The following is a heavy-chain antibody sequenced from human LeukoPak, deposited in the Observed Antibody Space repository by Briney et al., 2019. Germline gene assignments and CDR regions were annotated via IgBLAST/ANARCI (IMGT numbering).Heavy chain of an antibody. D-gene: IGHD3-22*01. CDR2: ISGSGGST. CDR3: AKGHSLNYDLDAFDI. V-gene: IGHV3-23*01. Sequence: GGSLRLSCAASGFTVSSNYMSWVRQAPGKGLEWVSAISGSGGSTYYADSVKGRFTISRDNSKNTLYLQMNSLRAEDTAVYYCAKGHSLNYDLDAFDIWGQGTMVTVSS. CDR1: GFTVSSNY. J-gene: IGHJ3*02.